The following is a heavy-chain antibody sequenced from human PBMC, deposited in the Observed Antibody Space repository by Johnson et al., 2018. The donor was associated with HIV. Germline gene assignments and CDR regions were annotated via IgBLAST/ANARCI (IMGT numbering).Heavy chain of an antibody. Sequence: MLLVESGGGLVQPGGSLRLSCRASRFTFSSYAMSWVRQAPGKGLEWVANIKQDGSEKYYVDSVKGRFTISRDNAKNSLYLQMNSLRAEDTAVYYCARDDIRDGKSFDIWGQGTMVTVSS. CDR2: IKQDGSEK. J-gene: IGHJ3*02. CDR3: ARDDIRDGKSFDI. CDR1: RFTFSSYA. V-gene: IGHV3-7*01.